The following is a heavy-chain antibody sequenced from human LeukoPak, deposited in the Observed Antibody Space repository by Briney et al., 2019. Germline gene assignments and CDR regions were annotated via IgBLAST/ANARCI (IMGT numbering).Heavy chain of an antibody. CDR1: RFPFSSYA. V-gene: IGHV3-23*01. CDR2: ISGSGGSM. CDR3: AKHRGSLWYDEIDY. D-gene: IGHD6-13*01. J-gene: IGHJ4*02. Sequence: GGSLRLSCAGSRFPFSSYAMSWVRQAPGKGLEWVSVISGSGGSMYYADSVKGRFTVSREISKNTLYFQMNSLRADDTAIYYCAKHRGSLWYDEIDYWGQRILGTVSS.